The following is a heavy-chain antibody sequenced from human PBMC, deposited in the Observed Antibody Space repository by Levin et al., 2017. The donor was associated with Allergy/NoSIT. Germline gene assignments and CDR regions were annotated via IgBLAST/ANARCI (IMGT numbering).Heavy chain of an antibody. Sequence: LSLTCAASGFTFSSYEMNWVRQAPGKGLEWVSYISSSGSTIYYADSVKGRFTISRDNAKNSLYLQMNSLRAEDTAVYYCARDGITIFGDWGQGTLVTVSS. J-gene: IGHJ4*02. CDR1: GFTFSSYE. CDR3: ARDGITIFGD. D-gene: IGHD3-3*01. V-gene: IGHV3-48*03. CDR2: ISSSGSTI.